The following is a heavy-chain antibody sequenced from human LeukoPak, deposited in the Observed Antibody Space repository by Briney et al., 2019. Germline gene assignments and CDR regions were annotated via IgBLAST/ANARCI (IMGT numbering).Heavy chain of an antibody. D-gene: IGHD6-13*01. V-gene: IGHV1-18*01. Sequence: ASVKVSCKASGYTLNKFGMSWVRQAPGQGLEWLGWINTYNGNTKLGEKFQGRVTMTTDTSTSTDYMELTSLRTDDTAVYFCARDTPQHLKRFDYWGQGTLITVSS. CDR1: GYTLNKFG. J-gene: IGHJ4*02. CDR3: ARDTPQHLKRFDY. CDR2: INTYNGNT.